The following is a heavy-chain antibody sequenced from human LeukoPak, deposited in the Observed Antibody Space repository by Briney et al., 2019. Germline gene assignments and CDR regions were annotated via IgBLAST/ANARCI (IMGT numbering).Heavy chain of an antibody. CDR1: GFTFSSYS. J-gene: IGHJ4*02. CDR3: ATRGYSV. D-gene: IGHD5-18*01. CDR2: IYSGGST. Sequence: GRSLRLSCAASGFTFSSYSMNWVRQAPGKGLEWVSVIYSGGSTYYADSVKGRFTISRDNSKNTLYLQMNSLRAEDTAVYYCATRGYSVWGQGTLVTVSP. V-gene: IGHV3-53*01.